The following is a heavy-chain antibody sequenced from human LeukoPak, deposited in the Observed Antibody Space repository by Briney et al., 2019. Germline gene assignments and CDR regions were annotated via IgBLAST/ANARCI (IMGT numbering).Heavy chain of an antibody. J-gene: IGHJ4*02. V-gene: IGHV3-7*01. CDR2: IKQDGSEK. CDR3: AREWQGGIAAAGTRIEGDY. CDR1: GFSVSGYW. D-gene: IGHD6-13*01. Sequence: GGSLRLSCAVSGFSVSGYWMTWVRQAPGKGLEWVANIKQDGSEKNYVDSVKGRSTISRDNAENSLFLQMNSLRVEDTAVYYCAREWQGGIAAAGTRIEGDYWGQGTLVAVSS.